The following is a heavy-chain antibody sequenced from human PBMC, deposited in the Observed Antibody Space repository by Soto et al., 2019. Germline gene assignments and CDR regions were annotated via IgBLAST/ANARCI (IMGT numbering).Heavy chain of an antibody. CDR3: ARRYGGNFDY. D-gene: IGHD1-26*01. V-gene: IGHV4-59*01. Sequence: SETRSVTCTGWGGSISRYYWSWIRQPPGKGLEWIGYIYYSGSTNYNPSLKSRVTISVDTSKNQFSLKLSSVTAADTAVYYCARRYGGNFDYWGQGALVTVS. CDR1: GGSISRYY. J-gene: IGHJ4*02. CDR2: IYYSGST.